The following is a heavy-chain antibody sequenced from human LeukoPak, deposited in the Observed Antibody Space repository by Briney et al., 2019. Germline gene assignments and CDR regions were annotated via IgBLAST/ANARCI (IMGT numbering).Heavy chain of an antibody. CDR3: ARGYSSASDAFDI. CDR2: IKQDGSEK. D-gene: IGHD6-19*01. J-gene: IGHJ3*02. V-gene: IGHV3-7*01. CDR1: GFTFSSYW. Sequence: GGSLRLSCAASGFTFSSYWMSWVRQAPGKGLEWVANIKQDGSEKYYVDSVKGRFTISRDNAKSSLYLQMNSLRAEDTAVYYCARGYSSASDAFDIWGQGTMVTVSS.